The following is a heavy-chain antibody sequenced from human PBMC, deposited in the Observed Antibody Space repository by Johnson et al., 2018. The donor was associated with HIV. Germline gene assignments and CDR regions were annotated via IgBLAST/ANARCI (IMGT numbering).Heavy chain of an antibody. D-gene: IGHD3-10*01. J-gene: IGHJ3*02. CDR2: ISSSGSTI. Sequence: VQLVESGGGVVQPGRSLRLSCAASGFTFSDYYMSWIRQAPGKGLEWVSYISSSGSTIYYADSVKGRFTISRDNSKNTLYLQMNSLRAGDSAVYYCARVGGSWMFDAFDIWGQGTVVTVSS. CDR1: GFTFSDYY. CDR3: ARVGGSWMFDAFDI. V-gene: IGHV3-11*04.